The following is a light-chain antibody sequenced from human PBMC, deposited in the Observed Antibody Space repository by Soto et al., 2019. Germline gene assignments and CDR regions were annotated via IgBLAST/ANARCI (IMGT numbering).Light chain of an antibody. CDR2: TAS. V-gene: IGKV1-12*01. CDR1: QGISSY. Sequence: IQLTQSPSSLSASVGDRVTITCRASQGISSYLAWYQQKPGKAPNLLIYTASSLQSGVPSRFSGSGSGTDFTHTINGLQPEDFATYYCQQAASFPITFGQGTRLEI. J-gene: IGKJ5*01. CDR3: QQAASFPIT.